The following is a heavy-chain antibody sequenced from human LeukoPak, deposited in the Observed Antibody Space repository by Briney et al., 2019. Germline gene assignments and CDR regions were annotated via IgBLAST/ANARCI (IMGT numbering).Heavy chain of an antibody. CDR2: FDPEDGET. CDR3: ATLLGETYFFDF. V-gene: IGHV1-24*01. Sequence: ASVKVSCKVSGTYSLNELSMRWVRQAPGKGLEWMGGFDPEDGETIYAQSFKGRVTVTEDTSTDTVYMDLSSLRSEDTAVYYCATLLGETYFFDFWGQGTLVTVSS. D-gene: IGHD1-26*01. J-gene: IGHJ4*02. CDR1: GTYSLNELS.